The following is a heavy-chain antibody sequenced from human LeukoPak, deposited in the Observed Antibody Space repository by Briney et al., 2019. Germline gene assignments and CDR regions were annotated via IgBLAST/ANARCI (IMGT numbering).Heavy chain of an antibody. Sequence: PGGSLRLSCAASGFIFNYYAMHWVRQAPGKGLEWVAVISYDGSDKFYADSVKGRFTISRDNSKNTLYLQMDSLRDEDTALYYCARDWGFDYWGQGTLVTVSS. CDR1: GFIFNYYA. CDR2: ISYDGSDK. V-gene: IGHV3-30-3*01. CDR3: ARDWGFDY. D-gene: IGHD3-16*01. J-gene: IGHJ4*02.